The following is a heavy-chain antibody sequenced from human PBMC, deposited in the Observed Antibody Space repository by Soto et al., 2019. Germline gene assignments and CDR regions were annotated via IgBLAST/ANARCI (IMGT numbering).Heavy chain of an antibody. Sequence: PSETLSLTCIVSGGSISSSSYYWGWIRQPPGKGLEWIGSIHYSGSTYYNPSLKSRVTISVDTSKNQLSLKLSSVTAADTAVYYCARHPTYYYYHMDVWGKGTTVTVSS. CDR3: ARHPTYYYYHMDV. J-gene: IGHJ6*03. CDR2: IHYSGST. CDR1: GGSISSSSYY. V-gene: IGHV4-39*01.